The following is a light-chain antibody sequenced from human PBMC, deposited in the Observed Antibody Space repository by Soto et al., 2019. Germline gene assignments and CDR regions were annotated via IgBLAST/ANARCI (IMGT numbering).Light chain of an antibody. Sequence: SQSPATLSVSAGERVTLTCRASQTVGRDLAWYQHRPGQAPRLLIYGASSRATGIPDRFSGSGSGTDFTLTISRLEPEDFAVYYCQQYGSSPWTFGQGTKVDIK. V-gene: IGKV3-20*01. CDR2: GAS. J-gene: IGKJ1*01. CDR1: QTVGRD. CDR3: QQYGSSPWT.